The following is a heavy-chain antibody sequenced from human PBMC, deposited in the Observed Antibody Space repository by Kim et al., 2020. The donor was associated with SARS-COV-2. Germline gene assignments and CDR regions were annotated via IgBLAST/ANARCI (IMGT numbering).Heavy chain of an antibody. CDR3: ARGRVFDAAAGPFDY. Sequence: SETLSLTCAVYGGSFSGYYWSWIRQPPGKGLEWIGEINHSGSTNYNPTLKSRVTIPVDTSKNQFSLKLSSVTAADPAVYYCARGRVFDAAAGPFDYWGQG. J-gene: IGHJ4*02. CDR2: INHSGST. D-gene: IGHD6-13*01. V-gene: IGHV4-34*01. CDR1: GGSFSGYY.